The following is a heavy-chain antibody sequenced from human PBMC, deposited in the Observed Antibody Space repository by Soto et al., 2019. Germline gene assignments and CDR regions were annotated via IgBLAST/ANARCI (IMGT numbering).Heavy chain of an antibody. CDR2: IYWDDDK. V-gene: IGHV2-5*02. J-gene: IGHJ4*02. CDR3: AHRRFSGSHFDY. CDR1: GFSLSTSGVG. Sequence: QITLKESGPTLVKPTQTLTLTCTFSGFSLSTSGVGVGWIRQPPGKALEWLALIYWDDDKRYSPSLKSKLTISKDTSKNQVVLTMTNMDPVDTATYYCAHRRFSGSHFDYWGQGTLVTVSS. D-gene: IGHD1-26*01.